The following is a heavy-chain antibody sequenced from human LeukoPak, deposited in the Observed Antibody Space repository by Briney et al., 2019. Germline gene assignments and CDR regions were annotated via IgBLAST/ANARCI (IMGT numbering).Heavy chain of an antibody. V-gene: IGHV4-39*07. CDR3: AREVEDGYNYFDY. D-gene: IGHD5-24*01. CDR1: GGSISSSSYY. Sequence: SETLSLTCTVSGGSISSSSYYWGWIRQPPGKGLEWIGSIYYSGSTYYNPSLKSRVTISVDTSKNQFSLKLSSVTAADTAVYYCAREVEDGYNYFDYWGQGTLVTVSS. J-gene: IGHJ4*02. CDR2: IYYSGST.